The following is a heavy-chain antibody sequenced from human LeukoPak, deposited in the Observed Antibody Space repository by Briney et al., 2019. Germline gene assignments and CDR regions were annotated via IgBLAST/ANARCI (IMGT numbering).Heavy chain of an antibody. Sequence: QPGGSLRLSCAASGFTFSSYSMYWVRQAPGKGLEWVSYISSSSSTIYYADSVKGRFTISRDNAKNSLYLQMNSVRVEDTAVYYCARSYSNHLFGMDVWGQGTAVTVSS. CDR2: ISSSSSTI. J-gene: IGHJ6*02. V-gene: IGHV3-48*01. CDR1: GFTFSSYS. CDR3: ARSYSNHLFGMDV. D-gene: IGHD4-11*01.